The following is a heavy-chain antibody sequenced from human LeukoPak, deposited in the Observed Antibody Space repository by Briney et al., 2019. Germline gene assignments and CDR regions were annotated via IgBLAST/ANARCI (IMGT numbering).Heavy chain of an antibody. CDR2: INPNSGGT. V-gene: IGHV1-2*02. CDR3: ARGEDGYYGSGSYGIETSYYYYMDV. D-gene: IGHD3-10*01. J-gene: IGHJ6*03. Sequence: AASVKVSCKASGYTFTGYYMHWVRQAPGQGLEWMGWINPNSGGTNYAQKFQGRVTITADESTSTAYMELSSLRSEDTAVYYCARGEDGYYGSGSYGIETSYYYYMDVWGKGTTVTISS. CDR1: GYTFTGYY.